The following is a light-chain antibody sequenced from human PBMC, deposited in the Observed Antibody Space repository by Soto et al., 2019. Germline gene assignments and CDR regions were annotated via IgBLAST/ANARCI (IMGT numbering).Light chain of an antibody. Sequence: ALTQPASVSGSPGQSITLSCTGTSSDVGSYNYVSWYQQHPGKAPKLMIYEVSDRPSGISSRFSGSKSGNTASLTISGLQTEDEADYYCSSYTSSSTLFGTGTKLTVL. V-gene: IGLV2-14*01. J-gene: IGLJ1*01. CDR3: SSYTSSSTL. CDR2: EVS. CDR1: SSDVGSYNY.